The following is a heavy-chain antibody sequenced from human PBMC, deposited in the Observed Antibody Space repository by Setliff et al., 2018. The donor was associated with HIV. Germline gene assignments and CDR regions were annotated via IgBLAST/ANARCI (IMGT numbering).Heavy chain of an antibody. D-gene: IGHD3-9*01. CDR1: GGSFSGYY. CDR2: INHSGST. CDR3: ARDPLHHKRYFDWLPSGYYYMDV. Sequence: SETLSLTCAVYGGSFSGYYWSWIRQPPGKGLEWIGEINHSGSTNYNMPLWSRVTISLDASRNQFSLELISVTAADTAVYYCARDPLHHKRYFDWLPSGYYYMDVWGKGTTVTVSS. J-gene: IGHJ6*03. V-gene: IGHV4-34*01.